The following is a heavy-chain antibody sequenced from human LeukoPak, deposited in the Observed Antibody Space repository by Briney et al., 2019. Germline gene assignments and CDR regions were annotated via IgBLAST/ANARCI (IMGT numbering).Heavy chain of an antibody. J-gene: IGHJ4*02. CDR2: IYTSGST. CDR1: GGSISSYY. CDR3: ASGYYDSSGYYHYYFDY. D-gene: IGHD3-22*01. V-gene: IGHV4-4*07. Sequence: SETLSLTCTVSGGSISSYYWSWIRQPAGKGLEWIGRIYTSGSTNYNPSLKSRVTMSVDTSKNQFSLKLSSVTAADTAVYYCASGYYDSSGYYHYYFDYWGQGTLVTVSS.